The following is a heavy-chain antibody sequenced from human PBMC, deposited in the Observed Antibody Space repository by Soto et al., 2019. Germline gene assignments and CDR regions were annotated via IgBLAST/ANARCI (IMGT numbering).Heavy chain of an antibody. V-gene: IGHV1-69*13. CDR1: GGTFSSYA. J-gene: IGHJ6*02. Sequence: SVKVSCKASGGTFSSYAISWVRQAPGQGLEWMGGIIPIFGTANYAQKFQGRVTITADESTSTAYMELSSLRSEDTAVYYCARDNYYDSSGYYEIDYYYGMDVWGQGTTVTVSS. D-gene: IGHD3-22*01. CDR3: ARDNYYDSSGYYEIDYYYGMDV. CDR2: IIPIFGTA.